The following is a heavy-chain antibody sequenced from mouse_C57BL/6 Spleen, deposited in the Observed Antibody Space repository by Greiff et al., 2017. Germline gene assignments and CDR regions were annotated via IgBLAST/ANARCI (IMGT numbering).Heavy chain of an antibody. CDR1: GYTFTDYY. CDR3: ARSGYYGSSPYGYAMDY. J-gene: IGHJ4*01. V-gene: IGHV1-19*01. CDR2: INPYNGGT. D-gene: IGHD1-1*01. Sequence: VQLKQSGPVLVKPGASVKMSCKASGYTFTDYYMNWVKQSHGKSLEWIGVINPYNGGTSYNQKFKGKATLTVDKSSSTAYMELNSLTSEDSAVYYCARSGYYGSSPYGYAMDYWGQGTSVTVSS.